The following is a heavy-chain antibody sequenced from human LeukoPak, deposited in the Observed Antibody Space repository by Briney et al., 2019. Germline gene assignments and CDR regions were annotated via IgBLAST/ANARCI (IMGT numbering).Heavy chain of an antibody. Sequence: PGGSLRLSCAASGFXFSSYAMTWVRQAPGKGLEWVSGICGSGGTTYYADSVKGRFTISRDNSKNTLYLQMNSLRAEDTALYYCAKDHDYSSRPYYFDYWGQGTLVTVSS. CDR3: AKDHDYSSRPYYFDY. CDR1: GFXFSSYA. CDR2: ICGSGGTT. V-gene: IGHV3-23*01. J-gene: IGHJ4*02. D-gene: IGHD6-19*01.